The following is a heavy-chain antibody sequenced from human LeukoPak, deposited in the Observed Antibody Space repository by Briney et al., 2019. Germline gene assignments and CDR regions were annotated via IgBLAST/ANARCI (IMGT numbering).Heavy chain of an antibody. Sequence: GGTLRLSCAASGFTISSNYMSWVRHAPGKGLEWVSVIYSDGSTYYADSVKGRFTISRDNSKNTLYLQMNSLRAEDTAVYYCARDGTYDSSGYYYGVFDYWGQGTLVTVSS. D-gene: IGHD3-22*01. CDR3: ARDGTYDSSGYYYGVFDY. J-gene: IGHJ4*02. V-gene: IGHV3-53*01. CDR2: IYSDGST. CDR1: GFTISSNY.